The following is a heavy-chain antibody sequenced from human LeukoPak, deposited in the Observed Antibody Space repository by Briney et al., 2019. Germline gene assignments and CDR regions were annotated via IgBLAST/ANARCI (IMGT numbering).Heavy chain of an antibody. CDR3: ARGSGYYYYYGMDV. CDR1: GGTFSSYA. V-gene: IGHV1-69*06. Sequence: ASVKVSCKASGGTFSSYAISWVRQAPGQGLEGMGGIIPIFGTANYAQKFQGRVTITADKSTSTAYMELSSLRSEDTAVYYCARGSGYYYYYGMDVWGKGTTVTVSS. J-gene: IGHJ6*04. CDR2: IIPIFGTA.